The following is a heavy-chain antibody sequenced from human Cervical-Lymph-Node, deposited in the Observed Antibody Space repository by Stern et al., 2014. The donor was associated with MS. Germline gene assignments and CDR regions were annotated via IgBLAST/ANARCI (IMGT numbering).Heavy chain of an antibody. CDR3: ARLGDHGAKD. V-gene: IGHV4-59*08. J-gene: IGHJ4*02. CDR1: GGSISNYY. Sequence: DQLVESGPGLVKPSETLSLTCTVSGGSISNYYGSWIRQPPGKGLEWIGYIYNSDTNYNPPLKIRVTISMDASNNQFSLRLSSVTAADTAVYYCARLGDHGAKDWGQGTLVTVSS. D-gene: IGHD4-17*01. CDR2: IYNSDT.